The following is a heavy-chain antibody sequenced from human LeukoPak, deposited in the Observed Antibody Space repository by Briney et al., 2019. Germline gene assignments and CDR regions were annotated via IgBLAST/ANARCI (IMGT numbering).Heavy chain of an antibody. Sequence: SETLSLTCAVYGGSFSGYYWSWIRQPPGKGLEWIGEINHSGSTNYNPSLKSRVTISVDTSKNQFSLKLSSVTAADTAVYSCARDRYYGSGSYYNPRRGYFDYWGQGTLVTVSS. D-gene: IGHD3-10*01. V-gene: IGHV4-34*01. CDR3: ARDRYYGSGSYYNPRRGYFDY. J-gene: IGHJ4*02. CDR1: GGSFSGYY. CDR2: INHSGST.